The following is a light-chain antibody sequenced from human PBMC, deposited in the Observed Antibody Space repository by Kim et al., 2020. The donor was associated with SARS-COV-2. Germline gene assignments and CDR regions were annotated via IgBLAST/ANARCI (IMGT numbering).Light chain of an antibody. CDR2: RNT. V-gene: IGLV1-40*01. CDR1: RSNIGAGND. J-gene: IGLJ1*01. CDR3: QSYGQTVNDYYV. Sequence: QSVLTQPPSVSGAPGQGVTISCSGSRSNIGAGNDVHWYQQLPGTAPKLLIFRNTNRPSGVPDRFSGSKSGTSASLAITRLQAEDEADYYCQSYGQTVNDYYVFGTGTKVTVL.